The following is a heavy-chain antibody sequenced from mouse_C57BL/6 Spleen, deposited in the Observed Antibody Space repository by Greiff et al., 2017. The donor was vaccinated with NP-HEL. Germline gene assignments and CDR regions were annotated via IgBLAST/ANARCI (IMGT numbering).Heavy chain of an antibody. Sequence: DVKLEESGPGLVKPSQSLSLTCSVTGYSITSGYYWNWIRQFPGNKLEWMGYISYDGSNNYNPSLKNRISITRDTSKNQFFLKLNSVTTEDTATYYCARELFSYDRYFDVWGTGTTVTVSS. V-gene: IGHV3-6*01. CDR2: ISYDGSN. CDR3: ARELFSYDRYFDV. D-gene: IGHD2-12*01. J-gene: IGHJ1*03. CDR1: GYSITSGYY.